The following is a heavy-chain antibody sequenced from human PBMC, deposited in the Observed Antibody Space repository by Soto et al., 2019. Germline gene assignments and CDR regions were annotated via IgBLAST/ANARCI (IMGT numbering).Heavy chain of an antibody. D-gene: IGHD1-26*01. CDR2: IWYDGSNK. CDR3: ARERPGIVGADDY. V-gene: IGHV3-33*01. J-gene: IGHJ4*02. Sequence: QVQLVESGGGVVQPGRSLRLSCAASGFTFSSYGMHWVRQAPGKGLEWVAVIWYDGSNKYYADSAKGRFTISRDNSKNTLYLQMNSLRAEDTAVYYCARERPGIVGADDYWGQGTLVTVSS. CDR1: GFTFSSYG.